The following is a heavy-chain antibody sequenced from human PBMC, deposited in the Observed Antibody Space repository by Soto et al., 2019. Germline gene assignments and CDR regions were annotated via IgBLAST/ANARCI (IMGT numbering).Heavy chain of an antibody. Sequence: GWSLRLSCAASGFTFSNAWMSWVRQAPGKGLEWVGRIKSKTDGGTTDYAAPVKGRFTISRDDSKNTLYLQMNSLKTEDTAVYYCTTEYSNYSRTYYYGMDVWGQGTTVTVSS. J-gene: IGHJ6*02. CDR1: GFTFSNAW. CDR3: TTEYSNYSRTYYYGMDV. CDR2: IKSKTDGGTT. V-gene: IGHV3-15*01. D-gene: IGHD4-4*01.